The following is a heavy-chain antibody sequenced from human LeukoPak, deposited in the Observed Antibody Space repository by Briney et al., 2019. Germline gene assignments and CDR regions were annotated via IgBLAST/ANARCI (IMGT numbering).Heavy chain of an antibody. Sequence: GGSLRLSCAASGFTFSDYAMTWVRQAPGKGLEWVSSISGSGGATYYVGSVKGRFSISRDNSKKTLYLQMSNLRGEDTALYYCARDGTPIYSNGWVYMDVWGKGATVTISS. CDR2: ISGSGGAT. J-gene: IGHJ6*04. CDR1: GFTFSDYA. CDR3: ARDGTPIYSNGWVYMDV. V-gene: IGHV3-23*01. D-gene: IGHD6-25*01.